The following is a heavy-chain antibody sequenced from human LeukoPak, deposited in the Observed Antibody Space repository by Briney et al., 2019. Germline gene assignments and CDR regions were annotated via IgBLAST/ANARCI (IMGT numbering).Heavy chain of an antibody. D-gene: IGHD3-3*01. V-gene: IGHV3-48*01. CDR3: ARELSSYDFWL. Sequence: GGSLRLSCAASGFTFRRYNMNWVRRAPGKRLEWVSYISSSDTRYYADSVKGRFTISRDNAKNSLYLQMNSLRAEDTAIYYCARELSSYDFWLWGHGTLVTVSS. CDR2: ISSSDTR. CDR1: GFTFRRYN. J-gene: IGHJ4*01.